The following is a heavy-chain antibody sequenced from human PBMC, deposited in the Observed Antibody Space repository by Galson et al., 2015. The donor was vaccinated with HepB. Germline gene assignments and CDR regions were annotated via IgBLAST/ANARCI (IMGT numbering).Heavy chain of an antibody. D-gene: IGHD3-22*01. V-gene: IGHV3-30*18. J-gene: IGHJ4*02. CDR1: GFTFTNYS. CDR2: ISYDGSNK. Sequence: SLRLSCAASGFTFTNYSITWVRQTPGKGLEWVAVISYDGSNKYYADSVKGRFTISRDNSKNTLYLQMNSLRAEDTAVYYCAKDAYYYDSSGYYKAPGLDYWGQGTLVTVSS. CDR3: AKDAYYYDSSGYYKAPGLDY.